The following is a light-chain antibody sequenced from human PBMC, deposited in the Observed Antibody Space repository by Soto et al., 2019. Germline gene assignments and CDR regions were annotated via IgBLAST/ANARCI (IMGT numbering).Light chain of an antibody. J-gene: IGLJ2*01. Sequence: QSALTQPDSLSGSPGQSITISCTGSSSDIGGFDLVSWYQQHPGKAPKLLLYEVNKRPSGVSNRFSGSKSGTSASLAISGLQSDDEADYYCAAWDNSLNGVVFGGGTKLTVL. CDR3: AAWDNSLNGVV. CDR2: EVN. V-gene: IGLV2-14*02. CDR1: SSDIGGFDL.